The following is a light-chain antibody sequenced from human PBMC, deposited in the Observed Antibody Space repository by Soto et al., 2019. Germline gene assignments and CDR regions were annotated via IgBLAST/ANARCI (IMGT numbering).Light chain of an antibody. Sequence: QSVLTQPASVSGSPGQSITISCTGTSSDVGGYNYVSWYQQHPGKAPKLMIYEARNRPSGVSNRFSGSKSGNTASLAISGLQAEDEADYYCSSYTSSSTYVFGTGTKVTVL. CDR2: EAR. V-gene: IGLV2-14*01. J-gene: IGLJ1*01. CDR3: SSYTSSSTYV. CDR1: SSDVGGYNY.